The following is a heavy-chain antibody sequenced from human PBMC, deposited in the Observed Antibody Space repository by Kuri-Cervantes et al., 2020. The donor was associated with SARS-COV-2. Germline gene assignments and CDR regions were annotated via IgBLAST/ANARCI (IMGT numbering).Heavy chain of an antibody. CDR2: IYYSGST. V-gene: IGHV4-39*01. CDR1: GGSISSSGYY. J-gene: IGHJ4*02. D-gene: IGHD3-9*01. CDR3: GRQASDWHIDY. Sequence: SETLSLTCTVSGGSISSSGYYWGWIRQPPGKGLEWIGSIYYSGSTYYNPSLKSRVTISVDTSKNQFSLKLSSVTAADTAVYYCGRQASDWHIDYWGQGTLVTVSS.